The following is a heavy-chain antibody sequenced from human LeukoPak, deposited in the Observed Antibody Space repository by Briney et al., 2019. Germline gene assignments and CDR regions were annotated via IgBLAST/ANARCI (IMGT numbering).Heavy chain of an antibody. CDR2: ISGSGGNT. Sequence: GGSLRLSCAASGFTFSSYVMSWVRQAPGKGLEWVSAISGSGGNTYYADSVKGRFTISRDNSKNTLFLQLNSLRDEDTAVYYCAKPPFSDSSGFATWGHGALVTVSS. CDR1: GFTFSSYV. D-gene: IGHD3-22*01. V-gene: IGHV3-23*01. CDR3: AKPPFSDSSGFAT. J-gene: IGHJ5*01.